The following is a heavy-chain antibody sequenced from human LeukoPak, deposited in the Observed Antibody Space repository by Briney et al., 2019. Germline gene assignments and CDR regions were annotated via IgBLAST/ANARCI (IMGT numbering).Heavy chain of an antibody. Sequence: GASVKVSCKASGYTFTGYYMHWVRQAPGQGLEWMGWINPNSGGTNYAQKFQGRVTMTRDTSISTAYMELSRLRSDDTAVYYCARTNNGAYYDFWSGYFSYSYYFDYWGQGTLVTVSS. V-gene: IGHV1-2*02. CDR1: GYTFTGYY. CDR2: INPNSGGT. J-gene: IGHJ4*02. D-gene: IGHD3-3*01. CDR3: ARTNNGAYYDFWSGYFSYSYYFDY.